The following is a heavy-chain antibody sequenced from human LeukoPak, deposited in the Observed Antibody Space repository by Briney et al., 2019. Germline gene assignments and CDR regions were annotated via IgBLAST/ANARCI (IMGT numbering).Heavy chain of an antibody. CDR3: AREKPVAGHDF. J-gene: IGHJ4*02. CDR1: GYSFTSYG. D-gene: IGHD6-19*01. V-gene: IGHV1-18*01. Sequence: ASVKVSCKASGYSFTSYGISWVRQAPGQGLEWMGWISAYNGNTNYAQNLQGRVSMTTDTSTSTAYMELRSLRSDDTAVYYCAREKPVAGHDFWGQGTLATVSS. CDR2: ISAYNGNT.